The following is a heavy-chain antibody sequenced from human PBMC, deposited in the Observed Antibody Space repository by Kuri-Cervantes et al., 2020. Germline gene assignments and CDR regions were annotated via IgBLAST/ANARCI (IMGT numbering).Heavy chain of an antibody. CDR1: GFTFDDYG. CDR2: INWNGGST. Sequence: GESLKISCAASGFTFDDYGMSWVRQAPGKGLEWVSGINWNGGSTGYADSVKGRFTISRDNAKNSLYLQMNSLRAEDTAFYYCARGGMGLIAVPGAPDYWGQGTLVTVSS. CDR3: ARGGMGLIAVPGAPDY. J-gene: IGHJ4*02. V-gene: IGHV3-20*04. D-gene: IGHD6-19*01.